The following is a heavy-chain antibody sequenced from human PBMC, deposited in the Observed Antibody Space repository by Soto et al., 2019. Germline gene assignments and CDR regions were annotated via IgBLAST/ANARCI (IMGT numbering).Heavy chain of an antibody. D-gene: IGHD6-13*01. J-gene: IGHJ4*02. Sequence: SETLSLTCAVSGGSISSGGYSWSWIRQPPGKGLEWIGYIYHSGSTYYNPSLKSRVTISVDTSKNQFSLKLSSVTAADTAVYYCARAPSSSLPIDYWGQGTLVTVSS. V-gene: IGHV4-30-2*01. CDR1: GGSISSGGYS. CDR3: ARAPSSSLPIDY. CDR2: IYHSGST.